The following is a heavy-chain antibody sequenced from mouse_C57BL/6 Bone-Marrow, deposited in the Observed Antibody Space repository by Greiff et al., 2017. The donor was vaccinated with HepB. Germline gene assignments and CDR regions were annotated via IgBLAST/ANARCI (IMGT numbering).Heavy chain of an antibody. CDR2: INPNNGGT. J-gene: IGHJ2*01. V-gene: IGHV1-22*01. CDR3: EIYYGNWNY. D-gene: IGHD2-1*01. Sequence: VQLKQSGPELVKPGASVKMSCKASGYTFTDYNMHWVKQSHGKSLEWIGYINPNNGGTSYNQKFKGKATLTVNKSSSTAYMELRSLTSEDSAVYYCEIYYGNWNYWGQGTTLTVSS. CDR1: GYTFTDYN.